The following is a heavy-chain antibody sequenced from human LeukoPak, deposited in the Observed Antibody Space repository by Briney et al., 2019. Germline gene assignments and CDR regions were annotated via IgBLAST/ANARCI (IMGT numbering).Heavy chain of an antibody. CDR3: ARTLTVVTPSPRAYYFDY. J-gene: IGHJ4*02. Sequence: SETLSLTCAVSGGSISSSYWWSWVRQPPGKGLEWIGEVYHSGSTNYSPSLKSRVTISVDTSKNQFSLKLSSVTAADTAVYYCARTLTVVTPSPRAYYFDYWGQGTLVTVSS. CDR2: VYHSGST. CDR1: GGSISSSYW. V-gene: IGHV4-4*02. D-gene: IGHD4-23*01.